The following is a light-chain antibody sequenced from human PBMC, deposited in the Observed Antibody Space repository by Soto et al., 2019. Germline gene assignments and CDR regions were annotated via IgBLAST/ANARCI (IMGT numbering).Light chain of an antibody. V-gene: IGKV1-39*01. CDR2: AAS. CDR3: QQSYSTPRT. Sequence: DIQMTQSPSSLSASVGDRVTITCRASQSIYTYLTWYQQKPGKAPQLLIFAASSLQSGVPSRFSGSESGTDFTLTIRSLQPEDFATYYCQQSYSTPRTFGKGTKVEIK. CDR1: QSIYTY. J-gene: IGKJ1*01.